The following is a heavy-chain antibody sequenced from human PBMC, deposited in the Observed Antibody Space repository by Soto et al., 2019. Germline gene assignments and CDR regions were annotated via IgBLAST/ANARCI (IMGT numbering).Heavy chain of an antibody. CDR3: ARNHAFDI. Sequence: SETLSLTCTVSGGSTSSYYWSWIRQPPGKGLEWIGYIYYSENTNYNPSLKSRVTISVDTSKNHFSLKLSSVTAADTAVYYCARNHAFDIWGQGTMVTVSS. CDR1: GGSTSSYY. V-gene: IGHV4-59*01. J-gene: IGHJ3*02. CDR2: IYYSENT.